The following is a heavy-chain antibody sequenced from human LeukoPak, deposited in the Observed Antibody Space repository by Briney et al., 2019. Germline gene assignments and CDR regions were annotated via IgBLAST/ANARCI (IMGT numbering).Heavy chain of an antibody. CDR1: GGTFSSYA. CDR3: ARVSGRFGEPGWFDP. CDR2: IIPIFGTA. J-gene: IGHJ5*02. Sequence: GASVKVSCKSSGGTFSSYAISWVRQAPGQGLEWMGGIIPIFGTANYAQKFQGRVTITADESTSTAYMELSSLRSEDTAVYYCARVSGRFGEPGWFDPWGQGTLVTVSS. D-gene: IGHD3-10*01. V-gene: IGHV1-69*13.